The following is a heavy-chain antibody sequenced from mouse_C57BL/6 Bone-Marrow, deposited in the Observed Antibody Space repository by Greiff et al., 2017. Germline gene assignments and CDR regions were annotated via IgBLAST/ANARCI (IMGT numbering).Heavy chain of an antibody. J-gene: IGHJ4*01. D-gene: IGHD2-4*01. CDR2: MHPNGGSP. CDR1: GYTFTNYW. V-gene: IGHV1-64*01. CDR3: ERSYDYDDYTMDY. Sequence: VKLQQPGAELVKPGASVKLSCKASGYTFTNYWMHWVKQRPGQGLEWIGMMHPNGGSPDYNEKFKSEATLSVDKSSRTAYMELSSLTSEDSAVYYCERSYDYDDYTMDYGCQGPSVTVSS.